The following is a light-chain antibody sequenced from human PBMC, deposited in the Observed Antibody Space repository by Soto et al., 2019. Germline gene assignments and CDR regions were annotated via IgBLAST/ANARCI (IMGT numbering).Light chain of an antibody. Sequence: QSALTQPRSVSGSPGQSVTISCTGTSSDVGGYNYVSWYQQHPGKAPKVMIYDVSKRPSGVPDRFSASKSSNTASLTISGLQAEDEADYYCCLHAGSYTYVFGTGTKLTVL. V-gene: IGLV2-11*01. CDR3: CLHAGSYTYV. CDR2: DVS. J-gene: IGLJ1*01. CDR1: SSDVGGYNY.